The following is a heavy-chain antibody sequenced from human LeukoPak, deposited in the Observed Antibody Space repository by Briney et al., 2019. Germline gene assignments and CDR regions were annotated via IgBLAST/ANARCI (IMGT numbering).Heavy chain of an antibody. Sequence: GESLKISCKGSGYSFTSYRIGWVRQMPGKGLEWMGNIYPGDSDTRYSQSFQGQVTISADETISTAYLQWSSLKASDTAMYYCARQGQGYYYDSSGYYNDYWGQGTLVTVSS. CDR2: IYPGDSDT. CDR1: GYSFTSYR. J-gene: IGHJ4*02. V-gene: IGHV5-51*01. CDR3: ARQGQGYYYDSSGYYNDY. D-gene: IGHD3-22*01.